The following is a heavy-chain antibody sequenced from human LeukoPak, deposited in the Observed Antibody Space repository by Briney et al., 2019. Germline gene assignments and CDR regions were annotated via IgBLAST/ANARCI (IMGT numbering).Heavy chain of an antibody. CDR1: GFTFDDYG. CDR3: ARDSDSSGYLRIYYYYYMDV. V-gene: IGHV3-20*04. Sequence: GGSLRLSCAASGFTFDDYGMSWVRQAPGKGLEWVSGINWNGGSTGYADSVKGRFTISRDNAKNSLYLRMNSLRAEDTALYYCARDSDSSGYLRIYYYYYMDVWGKGTTVTVSS. D-gene: IGHD3-22*01. CDR2: INWNGGST. J-gene: IGHJ6*03.